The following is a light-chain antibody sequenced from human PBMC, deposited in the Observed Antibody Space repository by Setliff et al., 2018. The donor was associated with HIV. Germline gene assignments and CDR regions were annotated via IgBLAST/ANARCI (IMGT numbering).Light chain of an antibody. J-gene: IGLJ2*01. CDR2: GNT. Sequence: VLTQPPSVSGAPGQRVAISCTGSSSNLGAGYDVQWYQQLPGTAPKIVIFGNTNRPSGVPDRFSGSKSGTSASLAITGLQAEDGADYYCQSYDYRLSGSVVFGGGTKVTVL. CDR1: SSNLGAGYD. CDR3: QSYDYRLSGSVV. V-gene: IGLV1-40*01.